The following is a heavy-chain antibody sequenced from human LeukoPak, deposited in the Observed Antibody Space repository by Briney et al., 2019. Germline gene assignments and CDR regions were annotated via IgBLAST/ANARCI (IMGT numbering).Heavy chain of an antibody. V-gene: IGHV4-34*01. D-gene: IGHD4-11*01. CDR1: GGSFSGYY. CDR2: INHSGST. CDR3: ASGNLGTVTTYLY. J-gene: IGHJ4*02. Sequence: SETLSLTCAVYGGSFSGYYWSWIRQPPGKGLEWIGEINHSGSTNYNPSLKSRVTISVDTSKNQFSLKLSSVTAADTAVYYCASGNLGTVTTYLYWGQGTLVTVSS.